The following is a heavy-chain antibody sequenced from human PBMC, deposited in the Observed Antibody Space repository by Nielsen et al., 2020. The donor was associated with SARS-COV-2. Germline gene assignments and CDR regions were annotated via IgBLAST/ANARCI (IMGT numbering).Heavy chain of an antibody. CDR2: MNPNSGNT. Sequence: WVRQAPGQGLEWMGWMNPNSGNTGYAQKFQGRVTMTGNTSISTAYMELSSLRSEDTAVYYCARGGSGSWPYYYYGMDVWGQGTTVTVSS. J-gene: IGHJ6*02. D-gene: IGHD6-13*01. V-gene: IGHV1-8*01. CDR3: ARGGSGSWPYYYYGMDV.